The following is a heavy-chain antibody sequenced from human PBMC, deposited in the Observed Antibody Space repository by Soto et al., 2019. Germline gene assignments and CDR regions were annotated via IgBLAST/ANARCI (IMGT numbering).Heavy chain of an antibody. CDR2: IYWDDDK. D-gene: IGHD3-22*01. Sequence: QITLKESGPTLVKPTQTLTLTCTFSGFSLSTSGVGVGWIRQPPGKALEWLALIYWDDDKRYSPSLKSRLTITKDTSKTQVVLTMTNMDPVDTATYYCAHRRPDYYDSSGYPLGGMDVWGQGTTVTVSS. CDR1: GFSLSTSGVG. CDR3: AHRRPDYYDSSGYPLGGMDV. J-gene: IGHJ6*02. V-gene: IGHV2-5*02.